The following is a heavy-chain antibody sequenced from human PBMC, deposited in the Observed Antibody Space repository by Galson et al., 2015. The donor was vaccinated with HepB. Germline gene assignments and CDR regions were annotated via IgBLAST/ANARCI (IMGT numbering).Heavy chain of an antibody. D-gene: IGHD6-19*01. CDR2: ISSSSSYL. Sequence: SLRLSCAASGFIFSTYSMHWVRQAPGKGLEWVSSISSSSSYLYYADSVKGRFTISRDNAENSLYLQMNSLRAEDTAVYYCARERTDSSGFYIVASDIWGQATMVTVSS. J-gene: IGHJ3*02. CDR1: GFIFSTYS. V-gene: IGHV3-21*01. CDR3: ARERTDSSGFYIVASDI.